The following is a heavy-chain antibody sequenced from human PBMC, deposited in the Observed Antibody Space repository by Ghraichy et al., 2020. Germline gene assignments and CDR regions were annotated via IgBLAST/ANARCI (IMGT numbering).Heavy chain of an antibody. J-gene: IGHJ4*02. CDR3: AKGNIMINFGRVIASYYFDS. V-gene: IGHV3-23*01. CDR2: ISGSGGST. D-gene: IGHD3-16*02. Sequence: GGSLRLSCAASGFTFSSYAMSWVRQAPGKGLEWVSGISGSGGSTFYADSVKGRFTMSRDNSKNTLYLQMNSLRAEDTAVYYCAKGNIMINFGRVIASYYFDSWGQGTLVTVSS. CDR1: GFTFSSYA.